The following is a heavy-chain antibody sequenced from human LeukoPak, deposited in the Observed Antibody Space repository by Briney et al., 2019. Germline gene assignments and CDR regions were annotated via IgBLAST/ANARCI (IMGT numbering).Heavy chain of an antibody. J-gene: IGHJ2*01. D-gene: IGHD5-12*01. CDR1: GFTFSSYA. CDR3: AKDRVAHFFYWYFDL. CDR2: ISGSGGST. Sequence: PGGSLRLSCAASGFTFSSYAMSWVRQAPGKGLEWVSGISGSGGSTLYADSVKGRFTISRDNSKKTVYLQMNSLRAEDTAVYYCAKDRVAHFFYWYFDLWGRGNLVTVSS. V-gene: IGHV3-23*01.